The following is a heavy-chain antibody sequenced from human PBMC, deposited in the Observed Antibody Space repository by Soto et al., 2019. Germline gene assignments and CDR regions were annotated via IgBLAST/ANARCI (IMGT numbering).Heavy chain of an antibody. D-gene: IGHD3-16*02. CDR3: TTIDYVWGSYRYRGFDY. J-gene: IGHJ4*02. V-gene: IGHV3-15*01. CDR1: GFTFSNAW. Sequence: GGSLRLSCAASGFTFSNAWMSWVRQAPGKGLEWVGRIKSKTDGGTTDYAAPVKGRFTISRDDSKNTLYLQMNSLKTEDTAVYYCTTIDYVWGSYRYRGFDYWGQGTMVTVYS. CDR2: IKSKTDGGTT.